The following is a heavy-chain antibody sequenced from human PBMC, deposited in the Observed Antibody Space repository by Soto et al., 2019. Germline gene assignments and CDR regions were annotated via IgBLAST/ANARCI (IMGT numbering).Heavy chain of an antibody. CDR2: TNPILSMS. D-gene: IGHD3-10*02. J-gene: IGHJ4*02. CDR3: ATSYCSWSQAFDD. Sequence: QVHLVQSGAELKKPGSSVRVSCKASGDTFNFYTINWVRQAPGLGLEWMGRTNPILSMSNSALKFQGRLSISADKSTSTAYMDLRSLRSDDTAVYYCATSYCSWSQAFDDWGQGALVTVSS. V-gene: IGHV1-69*02. CDR1: GDTFNFYT.